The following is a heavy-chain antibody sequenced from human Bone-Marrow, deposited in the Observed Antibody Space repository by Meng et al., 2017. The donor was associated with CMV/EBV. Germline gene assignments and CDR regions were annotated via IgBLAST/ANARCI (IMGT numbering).Heavy chain of an antibody. CDR2: ISSGSAYI. CDR3: ERVPIFFGAAPGTY. D-gene: IGHD6-13*01. V-gene: IGHV3-21*01. J-gene: IGHJ4*02. Sequence: GGSLRHSWAASGFTFDDYAMHWVRQAPGKGLEWVSSISSGSAYIYYADSVKGRFTISRDNAKNSLYLQMNSLRAEDTAVYYCERVPIFFGAAPGTYWGQGTLVPVSS. CDR1: GFTFDDYA.